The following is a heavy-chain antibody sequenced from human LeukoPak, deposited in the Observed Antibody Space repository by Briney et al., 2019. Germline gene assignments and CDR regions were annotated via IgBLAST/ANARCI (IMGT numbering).Heavy chain of an antibody. Sequence: KASETLSLTCTVSGGSISSNSRNYYWSWIRQSPGKGLEWIGYIYYSGTTYYNPSLKSRVTISVDTSKNQFSLNVSSVTAADTAVYYCARGKVWGIVLTGCSLFDYWGRGTLVTVSS. CDR1: GGSISSNSRNYY. CDR3: ARGKVWGIVLTGCSLFDY. D-gene: IGHD3-9*01. CDR2: IYYSGTT. J-gene: IGHJ4*02. V-gene: IGHV4-30-4*01.